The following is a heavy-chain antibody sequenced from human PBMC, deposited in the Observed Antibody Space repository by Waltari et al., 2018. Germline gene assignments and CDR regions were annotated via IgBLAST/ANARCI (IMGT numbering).Heavy chain of an antibody. Sequence: QVQLVQSGAEVKKPGASVQVSCKASGYTFTGYYMQWVRQAPGQGLEWMGRINPNSGGTNYAQKFQGRGTMTRDTSISTAYMELSRLRSDDTAVYYCATLSSGWYVRDYWGQGTLVTVSS. CDR3: ATLSSGWYVRDY. J-gene: IGHJ4*02. CDR2: INPNSGGT. D-gene: IGHD6-19*01. V-gene: IGHV1-2*06. CDR1: GYTFTGYY.